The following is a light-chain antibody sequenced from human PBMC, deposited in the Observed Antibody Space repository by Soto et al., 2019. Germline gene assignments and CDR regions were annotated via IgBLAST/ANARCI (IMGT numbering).Light chain of an antibody. J-gene: IGKJ1*01. V-gene: IGKV1-8*01. Sequence: AIRMTQSPSSLSASTGDRVTITCRASQGISSYLAWYQQKPGKAPKLLIHAASTLQSGVPSRFSGSGSGTDFTLTISCLQSEDFATYYCQQYYSYSWTFGQGTKVEIK. CDR1: QGISSY. CDR3: QQYYSYSWT. CDR2: AAS.